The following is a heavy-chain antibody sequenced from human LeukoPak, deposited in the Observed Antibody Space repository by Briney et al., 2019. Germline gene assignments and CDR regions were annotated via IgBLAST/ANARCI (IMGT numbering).Heavy chain of an antibody. CDR1: GFTVSSNY. V-gene: IGHV3-53*01. CDR3: AKGTMVRGVINGYYYYMDV. CDR2: IYSGGST. Sequence: GGSLRLSCAASGFTVSSNYMSWVRQAPGKGLEWVSVIYSGGSTYYADSVKGRFTISRDNSKNTLYLQMNSLRAEDTAVYYCAKGTMVRGVINGYYYYMDVWGKGTTVTISS. J-gene: IGHJ6*03. D-gene: IGHD3-10*01.